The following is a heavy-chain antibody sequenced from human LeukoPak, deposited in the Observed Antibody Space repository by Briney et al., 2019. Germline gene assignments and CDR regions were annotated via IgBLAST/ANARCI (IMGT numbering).Heavy chain of an antibody. CDR2: ISYDGSNK. Sequence: GGSLRVSCAASGFTFSSYGMHWVRQAPGKGLEWVAVISYDGSNKYYADSVKGRFTIPRDNSKNTLYLQMNSLRAEDTAVYYCAKALRGAREVVDYWGQGTLVTVSS. CDR3: AKALRGAREVVDY. V-gene: IGHV3-30*18. J-gene: IGHJ4*02. CDR1: GFTFSSYG. D-gene: IGHD1-26*01.